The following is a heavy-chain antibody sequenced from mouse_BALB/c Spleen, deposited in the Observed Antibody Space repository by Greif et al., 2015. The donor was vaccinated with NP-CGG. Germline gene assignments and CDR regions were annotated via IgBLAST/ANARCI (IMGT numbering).Heavy chain of an antibody. CDR1: GFTFSSYG. CDR2: ISSGGSYT. D-gene: IGHD1-1*01. J-gene: IGHJ2*01. CDR3: ARHYGSSYDYFDY. V-gene: IGHV5-6*02. Sequence: DVMLVESGGDLVKPGGSLKLSCAASGFTFSSYGMSWVRQTPDKRLEWVATISSGGSYTYYPDSVKGRFTISRDNAKNTLYLQMSSLKSEDTAMYYCARHYGSSYDYFDYWGQGTTLTVSS.